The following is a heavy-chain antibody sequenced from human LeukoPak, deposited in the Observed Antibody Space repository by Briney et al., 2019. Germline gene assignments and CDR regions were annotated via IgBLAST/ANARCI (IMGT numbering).Heavy chain of an antibody. J-gene: IGHJ4*02. Sequence: ASVKVSCKASGYTLTDYCMHWVRQAPGQGLEWMGRINPNSGGTNYAQKFQGRVTMTRDPSISTVYMELSRLRSDDTAVYYCARVGYYESSGYYEYWGQGTLVTVSS. CDR2: INPNSGGT. CDR1: GYTLTDYC. CDR3: ARVGYYESSGYYEY. D-gene: IGHD3-22*01. V-gene: IGHV1-2*06.